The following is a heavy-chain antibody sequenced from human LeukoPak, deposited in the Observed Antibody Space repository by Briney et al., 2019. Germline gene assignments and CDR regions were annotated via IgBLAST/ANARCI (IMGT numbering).Heavy chain of an antibody. V-gene: IGHV4-34*01. CDR3: ARHDYYGSGSFYYMDV. J-gene: IGHJ6*03. CDR1: GGSFSGYY. D-gene: IGHD3-10*01. CDR2: INHSGST. Sequence: PSETLSLTCAVYGGSFSGYYWSWIRQSPGRGLEWIGEINHSGSTNYTPSLKSRVTISVDTSKNQFSPKLSSVTAADTAVYYCARHDYYGSGSFYYMDVWGKGTTVTVSS.